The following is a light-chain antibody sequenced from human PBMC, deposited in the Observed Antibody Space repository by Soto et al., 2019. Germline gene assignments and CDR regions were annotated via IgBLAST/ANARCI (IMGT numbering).Light chain of an antibody. J-gene: IGKJ5*01. CDR3: QQRSTSIT. CDR2: DAS. V-gene: IGKV3-11*01. Sequence: IVLTQSPATLSLWPGETAILSCRASQTVSSYLSWYQHKPGQAPRLLIYDASKRAPGIPARFSGSGSGTDFTLTISSLEPEDCAVYYCQQRSTSITCGQGTRLDIE. CDR1: QTVSSY.